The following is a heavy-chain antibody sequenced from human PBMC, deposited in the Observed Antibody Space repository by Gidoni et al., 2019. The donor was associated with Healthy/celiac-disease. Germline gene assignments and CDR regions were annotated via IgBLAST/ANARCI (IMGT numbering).Heavy chain of an antibody. CDR3: ARGQYVLLWFREFPSGMDV. V-gene: IGHV3-11*01. CDR1: GFTFSDYY. CDR2: ISSSGSTI. Sequence: QVQLVESGGGLVKPGGSLRLSCAASGFTFSDYYMGWIRQAPGKGLEWVSYISSSGSTIYYADSVKGRFTIARDNAKNSLYLQMNSLRAEDTAVYYCARGQYVLLWFREFPSGMDVWGQGTTVTVSS. D-gene: IGHD3-10*01. J-gene: IGHJ6*02.